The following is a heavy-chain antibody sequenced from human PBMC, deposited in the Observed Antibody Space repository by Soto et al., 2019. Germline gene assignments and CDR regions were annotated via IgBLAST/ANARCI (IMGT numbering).Heavy chain of an antibody. V-gene: IGHV1-24*01. CDR3: ATKSSITIFGVVSPYYGMDV. Sequence: ASVKVSCKVSGYTLTELSMHWVRQAPGKGLEWMGGFDPEDGETIYAQKLQGRVTMTEDTSTDTAYMELSSLRSEDTAVYYCATKSSITIFGVVSPYYGMDVWGQGTKVTVSS. CDR2: FDPEDGET. D-gene: IGHD3-3*01. CDR1: GYTLTELS. J-gene: IGHJ6*02.